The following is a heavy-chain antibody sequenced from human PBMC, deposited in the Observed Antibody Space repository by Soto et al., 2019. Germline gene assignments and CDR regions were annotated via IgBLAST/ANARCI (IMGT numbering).Heavy chain of an antibody. D-gene: IGHD2-15*01. J-gene: IGHJ4*02. V-gene: IGHV3-64*01. Sequence: EVQLVESGGGLVQPGESLRLSCAASGFAFSSYALHWDRQAPGEGLEYVSTISGNGGSTYYANSVKGRFTISRDNSKNTLYLQMGSLRAEDMGVYSCAREVVAATYDYWGQGTLVTVSS. CDR1: GFAFSSYA. CDR2: ISGNGGST. CDR3: AREVVAATYDY.